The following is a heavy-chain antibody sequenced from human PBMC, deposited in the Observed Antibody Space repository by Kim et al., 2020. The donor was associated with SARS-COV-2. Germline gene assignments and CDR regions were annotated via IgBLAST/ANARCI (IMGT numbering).Heavy chain of an antibody. CDR1: GFTVSCYY. D-gene: IGHD3-16*01. Sequence: GGSLRLSCAASGFTVSCYYMSWARQAPGKGLEWVSYIYSSSSNSNYDSAVDGLFTITGNDKNTSLHLKMNRRGDEDTAVYYATGDADVECWGRCRVYY. V-gene: IGHV3-11*05. CDR3: TGDADVECWGRCRVYY. J-gene: IGHJ6*01. CDR2: IYSSSSNS.